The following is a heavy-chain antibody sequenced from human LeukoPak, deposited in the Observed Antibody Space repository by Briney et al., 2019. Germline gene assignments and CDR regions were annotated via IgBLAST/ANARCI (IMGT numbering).Heavy chain of an antibody. CDR1: GYTFTSYD. CDR3: ARGRSYFYGSGSDRGWFDP. J-gene: IGHJ5*02. D-gene: IGHD3-10*01. CDR2: MNPNSGNT. Sequence: GASVNVSCKASGYTFTSYDINWVRQATGQGLEWMGWMNPNSGNTGYAQKFQGRVTMTRDTSISTAYMELSSLRSEDTAVYYCARGRSYFYGSGSDRGWFDPWGQGTLVTVSS. V-gene: IGHV1-8*01.